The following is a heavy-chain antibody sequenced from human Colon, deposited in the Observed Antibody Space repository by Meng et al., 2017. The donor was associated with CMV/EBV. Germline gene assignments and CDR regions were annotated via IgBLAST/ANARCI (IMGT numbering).Heavy chain of an antibody. D-gene: IGHD1-26*01. CDR2: ISGDEGMT. CDR1: GFPCSTYW. J-gene: IGHJ4*02. Sequence: EVPVLESVGGLVPPGVSLILSGVASGFPCSTYWMQWVLQGPAKGPLLLSRISGDEGMTSYADSVKGRFTISSNNDKNMPYLQMNSLRVEDTAVYYCARGVGESLGWEMGYWGQGTLVTVSS. V-gene: IGHV3-74*01. CDR3: ARGVGESLGWEMGY.